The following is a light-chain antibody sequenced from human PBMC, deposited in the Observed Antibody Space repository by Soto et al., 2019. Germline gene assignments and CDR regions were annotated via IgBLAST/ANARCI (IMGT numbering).Light chain of an antibody. CDR1: QSVSSSY. CDR3: QKYGSSPRT. Sequence: EIVLTQSPGTLSLSPGERATLSCRASQSVSSSYLAWYQQKPGQAPRLLIYGASSMATGIPDRFSGSGSGTDFTLTISRLEPEDFAVYYWQKYGSSPRTGGQGPKVEI. J-gene: IGKJ1*01. CDR2: GAS. V-gene: IGKV3-20*01.